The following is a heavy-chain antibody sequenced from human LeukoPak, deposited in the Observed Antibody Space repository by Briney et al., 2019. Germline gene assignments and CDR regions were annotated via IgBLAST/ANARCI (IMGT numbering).Heavy chain of an antibody. CDR3: ARGFFYTGMDV. V-gene: IGHV6-1*01. D-gene: IGHD2/OR15-2a*01. J-gene: IGHJ6*01. Sequence: SQTLSLTCVISGDSVSSNSAAWNRIRQSPSRGLEWLGRTYYRSTWRYDYAVSVKSRLIINPDTSRNQFSLQLNSVTPEDTAVYYCARGFFYTGMDVWGQGATVTVSS. CDR2: TYYRSTWRY. CDR1: GDSVSSNSAA.